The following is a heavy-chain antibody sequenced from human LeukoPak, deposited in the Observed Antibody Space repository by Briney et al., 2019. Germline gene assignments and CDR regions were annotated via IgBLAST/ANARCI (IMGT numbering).Heavy chain of an antibody. V-gene: IGHV3-48*03. J-gene: IGHJ3*02. CDR2: ISSSGSTI. Sequence: PAGGSLRLSCAASGFTFSSYEMNWVRQAPGKVLEWVSYISSSGSTIYYADSVKGRFTISRDNSKNTLYLQMNSLRDDDTAVYYCARLHYYDILSGSKGAFDIWGQGTMVTVSS. D-gene: IGHD3-9*01. CDR3: ARLHYYDILSGSKGAFDI. CDR1: GFTFSSYE.